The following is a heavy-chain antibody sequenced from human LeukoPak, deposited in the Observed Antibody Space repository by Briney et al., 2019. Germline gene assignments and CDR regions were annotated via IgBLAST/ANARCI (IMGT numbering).Heavy chain of an antibody. J-gene: IGHJ4*02. Sequence: PSETLSLTCTVSGGSISSYYCSWIRQPPGKGLEWIGYIYYTGSTNYNPSLKSRVTISADTSQNQFSLKLSSVTAADTAVYYCASRKLGNDYWGQGTLVTVSS. CDR1: GGSISSYY. CDR2: IYYTGST. CDR3: ASRKLGNDY. D-gene: IGHD7-27*01. V-gene: IGHV4-59*01.